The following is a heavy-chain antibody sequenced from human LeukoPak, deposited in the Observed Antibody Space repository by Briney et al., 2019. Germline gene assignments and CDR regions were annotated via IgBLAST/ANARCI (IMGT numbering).Heavy chain of an antibody. CDR1: GFTVSSNY. CDR2: IYSGGST. J-gene: IGHJ4*02. CDR3: ARGAGDY. D-gene: IGHD6-13*01. V-gene: IGHV3-53*01. Sequence: GGSLRRSCAASGFTVSSNYMSWVRQAPGKGLEWVSVIYSGGSTYYADSVKGRFTISRDNSKNTLYLQMNSLRAEDTAVYYCARGAGDYWGQGTLVTVSS.